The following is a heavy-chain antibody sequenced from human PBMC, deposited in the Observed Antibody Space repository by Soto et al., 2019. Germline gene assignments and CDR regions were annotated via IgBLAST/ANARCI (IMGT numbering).Heavy chain of an antibody. V-gene: IGHV1-18*01. Sequence: QVHLVQSGAEVKKPGASVKVSCQGSGYAFTTYGITWVRQAPGQGLEWMGWISAHNGNTNYAQKLQGRVTVTRDTSTSTAYMELSGLRYDDTAVYYCARGRYGDYWGQGALVTVSS. J-gene: IGHJ4*02. CDR1: GYAFTTYG. CDR3: ARGRYGDY. CDR2: ISAHNGNT. D-gene: IGHD1-1*01.